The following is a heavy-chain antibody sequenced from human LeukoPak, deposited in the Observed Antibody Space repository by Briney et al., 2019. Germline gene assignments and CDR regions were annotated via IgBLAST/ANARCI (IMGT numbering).Heavy chain of an antibody. CDR2: INPNSGGT. CDR1: GYTFTSYY. CDR3: ARANTAGYCSGSSCYSPDY. J-gene: IGHJ4*02. Sequence: ASVKVSCKASGYTFTSYYMHWVRQAPGQGLEWMGRINPNSGGTNYAQKFQGRVTMTRDTSINTAYMELSRLRSDDTAVYYCARANTAGYCSGSSCYSPDYWGQGTLVTVSS. V-gene: IGHV1-2*06. D-gene: IGHD2-15*01.